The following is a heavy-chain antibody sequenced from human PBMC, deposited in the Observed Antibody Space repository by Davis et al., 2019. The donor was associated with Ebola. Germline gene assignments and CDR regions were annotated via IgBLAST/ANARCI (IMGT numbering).Heavy chain of an antibody. V-gene: IGHV5-10-1*01. Sequence: KVSCKASGGTFSSYAISWVRQMPGKGLEWMGRIDPSDSYTNYSPSFQGHVTISADKSISTAYLQWSSLKASDTAMYYCARQIPDRTDIVVVVAATLGSGGFDPWGQGTLVTVSS. CDR2: IDPSDSYT. CDR1: GGTFSSYA. J-gene: IGHJ5*02. CDR3: ARQIPDRTDIVVVVAATLGSGGFDP. D-gene: IGHD2-15*01.